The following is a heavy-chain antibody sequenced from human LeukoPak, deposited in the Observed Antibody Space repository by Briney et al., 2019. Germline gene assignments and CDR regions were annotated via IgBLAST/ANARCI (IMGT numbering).Heavy chain of an antibody. CDR1: GYTFAGYY. CDR3: AAETSMVAY. V-gene: IGHV1-2*02. J-gene: IGHJ4*02. D-gene: IGHD2-8*01. CDR2: INPNSGGT. Sequence: GASVKFSCKACGYTFAGYYMHWVRQVPGQGLEWMGWINPNSGGTNYAQKFQGRVTMTRDTSSSTAYMELSRLRSDDTAVYYCAAETSMVAYWGQGTLVTVSS.